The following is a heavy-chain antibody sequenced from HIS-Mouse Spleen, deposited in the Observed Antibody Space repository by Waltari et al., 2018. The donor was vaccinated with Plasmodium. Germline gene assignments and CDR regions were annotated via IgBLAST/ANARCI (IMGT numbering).Heavy chain of an antibody. CDR1: GFTFSSSW. CDR2: IKQDGSEK. Sequence: EVQLVESGGGLVQPGGSLRLSGDASGFTFSSSWMSWVRQVPGKGLEWVANIKQDGSEKYYVDSVKGRFTISRDNAKNSLYLQMNSLRAEDTAVYYCASSWYWYFDLWGRGTLVTVSS. V-gene: IGHV3-7*01. J-gene: IGHJ2*01. D-gene: IGHD6-13*01. CDR3: ASSWYWYFDL.